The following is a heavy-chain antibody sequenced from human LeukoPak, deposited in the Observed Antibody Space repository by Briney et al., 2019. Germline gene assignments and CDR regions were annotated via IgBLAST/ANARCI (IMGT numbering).Heavy chain of an antibody. J-gene: IGHJ4*02. D-gene: IGHD1-26*01. CDR2: ISNSGSTI. CDR3: ARRRECSGSSCYYFDY. CDR1: GFTFSDYY. Sequence: GGSLRLSCAASGFTFSDYYMTWIRQSPGKGLEWVSYISNSGSTIYYADSLKGRFTISWDNAKTSLYLQMNSLRAEDSAVYYCARRRECSGSSCYYFDYWGQGTLVTVSS. V-gene: IGHV3-11*01.